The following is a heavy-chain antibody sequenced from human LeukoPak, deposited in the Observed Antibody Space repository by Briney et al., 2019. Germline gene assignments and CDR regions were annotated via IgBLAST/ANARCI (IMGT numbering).Heavy chain of an antibody. J-gene: IGHJ5*02. CDR1: GFTFSSYA. CDR2: ISGSGGST. D-gene: IGHD1-26*01. Sequence: GGSLRLSCAASGFTFSSYAMSWVRQAPGKGLEWVSAISGSGGSTYYADSVKGRFTISRDNSKNTLYLQMNSLRAKDTAVYYCAKDPYSGSYSHWFDPWGQGTLVTVSS. CDR3: AKDPYSGSYSHWFDP. V-gene: IGHV3-23*01.